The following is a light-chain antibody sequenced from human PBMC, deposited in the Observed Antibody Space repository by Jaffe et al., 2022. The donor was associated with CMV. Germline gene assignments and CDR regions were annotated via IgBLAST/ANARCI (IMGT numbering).Light chain of an antibody. V-gene: IGKV1-39*01. CDR1: QSISSY. CDR2: AAS. Sequence: DIQMTQSPSSLSASVGDRVTITCRASQSISSYLNWYQQKPGKAPKLLIYAASSLQSGVPSRFSGSGSGTDFTLTISSLQPEDFATYYCQQSYSTHPLTFGQGTKLEIK. CDR3: QQSYSTHPLT. J-gene: IGKJ2*01.